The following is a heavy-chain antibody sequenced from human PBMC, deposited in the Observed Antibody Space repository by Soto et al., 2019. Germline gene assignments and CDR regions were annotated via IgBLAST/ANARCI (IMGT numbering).Heavy chain of an antibody. D-gene: IGHD3-10*01. V-gene: IGHV1-69*01. Sequence: QVQLVQSGPEVKKPGSSVKVSCKASGGTFSDSVTSWVRQAPGQGLEWMGGIVPIFGKANLAEKFQDRVTIIADESTSTAYMKLSSRRSEDTAVYYCARGRDGSNYYFDYWGQGTLVTVSS. CDR2: IVPIFGKA. CDR1: GGTFSDSV. CDR3: ARGRDGSNYYFDY. J-gene: IGHJ4*02.